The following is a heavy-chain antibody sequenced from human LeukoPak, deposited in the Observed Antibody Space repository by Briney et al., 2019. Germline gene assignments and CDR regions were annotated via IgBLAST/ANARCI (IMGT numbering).Heavy chain of an antibody. V-gene: IGHV1-18*01. D-gene: IGHD3-3*01. J-gene: IGHJ4*02. CDR3: ARDQQVALIFGVVVSEDVYFEY. CDR1: GYTFTSYG. Sequence: ASVKVSCKASGYTFTSYGISWVRQAPGQGLEWMGWISAYNGNTNYAQKLQGRVTMTTDTSTSTAYMELRSLRSDDTAVYYCARDQQVALIFGVVVSEDVYFEYWGQGTLVTVSS. CDR2: ISAYNGNT.